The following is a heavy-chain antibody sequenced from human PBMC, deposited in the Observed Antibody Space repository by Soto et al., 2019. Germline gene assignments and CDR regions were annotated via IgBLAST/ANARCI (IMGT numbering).Heavy chain of an antibody. CDR3: ARDQVNYYGSGSYYNPNYGLDV. J-gene: IGHJ6*02. V-gene: IGHV3-74*01. CDR2: INGDGSST. Sequence: GGSLRLSCAASGFTFSRYWMYWVRQAPGKGLVWVSRINGDGSSTNYADSVKGRFTISRDNAENTLYLQMNSLRAEDTAVYFCARDQVNYYGSGSYYNPNYGLDVWGQGTTVTVSS. CDR1: GFTFSRYW. D-gene: IGHD3-10*01.